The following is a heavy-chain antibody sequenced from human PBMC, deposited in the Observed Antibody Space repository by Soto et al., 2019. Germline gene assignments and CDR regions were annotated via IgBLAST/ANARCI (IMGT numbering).Heavy chain of an antibody. Sequence: ASVKVSCKASGYTFTRSGISWVRQAPGQGLEWMGWISTYNGDTNYAQTFQGRVTMTTDASTSTVHMEVRSLRSDDTSVYYCAREGVAPYYYYGMDVWGQGTPVTVSS. CDR2: ISTYNGDT. CDR3: AREGVAPYYYYGMDV. V-gene: IGHV1-18*01. CDR1: GYTFTRSG. J-gene: IGHJ6*02. D-gene: IGHD5-12*01.